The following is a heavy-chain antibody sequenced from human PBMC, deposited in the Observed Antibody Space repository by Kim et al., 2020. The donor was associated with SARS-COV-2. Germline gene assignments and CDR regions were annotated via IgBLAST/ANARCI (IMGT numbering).Heavy chain of an antibody. Sequence: GGSLRLSCAASGFTFSSYWMHWVRQAPGKGLVWVSRINSDGSSTSYADSVKGRFTISRDNAKNTLYLQMNSLRAEDTAVYYCARSGSMRELNHGMDVWGQGTTVTVSS. D-gene: IGHD1-7*01. CDR3: ARSGSMRELNHGMDV. CDR1: GFTFSSYW. V-gene: IGHV3-74*01. J-gene: IGHJ6*02. CDR2: INSDGSST.